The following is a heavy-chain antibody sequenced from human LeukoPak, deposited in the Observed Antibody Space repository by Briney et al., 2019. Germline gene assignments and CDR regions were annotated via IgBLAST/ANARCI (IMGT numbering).Heavy chain of an antibody. CDR3: ARGFNLDS. V-gene: IGHV1-2*02. CDR2: INPNTGDT. CDR1: GYTFTAYY. Sequence: ASVKVSCKASGYTFTAYYMSWLRQAAGQGLEWMAWINPNTGDTNYAQKFQGRGTVTRDTSIRTAYMELSSLRSDDTAVYYCARGFNLDSWGQGALVTVSS. J-gene: IGHJ5*01.